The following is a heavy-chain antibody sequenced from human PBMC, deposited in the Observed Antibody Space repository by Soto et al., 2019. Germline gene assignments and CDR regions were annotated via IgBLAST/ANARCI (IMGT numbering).Heavy chain of an antibody. J-gene: IGHJ6*04. CDR1: GVSISSGDYY. D-gene: IGHD6-6*01. V-gene: IGHV4-30-4*01. CDR2: IYYSGST. Sequence: QVQLQESGPGLVKPSQTLSLTCPVSGVSISSGDYYWSWIRQPPGKGLEWIGYIYYSGSTYYNPALKSRVTISVDTSKNTFSLKLSSVTGADTAVYYCARARSYYYGMDVWGKGTTVTVSS. CDR3: ARARSYYYGMDV.